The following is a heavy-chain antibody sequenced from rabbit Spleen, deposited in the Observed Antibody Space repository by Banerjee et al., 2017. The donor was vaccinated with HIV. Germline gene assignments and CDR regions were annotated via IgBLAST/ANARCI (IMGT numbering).Heavy chain of an antibody. Sequence: QEQLEESGGGLVKPEGSLTLTCKASGFSFSDTDVMCWVRQAPGKGLEWIACIYAGSSVVTYYASWAKGRFTISKTSSTTVTLQMTSLTAADTATYFCAREDSSSNAYYLWGQGTLVTVS. D-gene: IGHD1-1*01. CDR2: IYAGSSVVT. V-gene: IGHV1S45*01. CDR3: AREDSSSNAYYL. J-gene: IGHJ3*01. CDR1: GFSFSDTDV.